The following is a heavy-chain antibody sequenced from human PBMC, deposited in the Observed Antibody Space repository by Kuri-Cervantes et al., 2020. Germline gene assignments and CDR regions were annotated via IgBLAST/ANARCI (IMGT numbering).Heavy chain of an antibody. CDR1: GFTFSSYS. CDR2: ISGSSTYI. J-gene: IGHJ5*02. Sequence: GESLKISCAASGFTFSSYSMNWVRQAPGKGLEWVSFISGSSTYIYYADSVKGRFTISRDNAKNSLYLQMNSLRAEDTAVYYCARDPHSFNWFDPWGQGTLVTVSS. V-gene: IGHV3-21*01. CDR3: ARDPHSFNWFDP.